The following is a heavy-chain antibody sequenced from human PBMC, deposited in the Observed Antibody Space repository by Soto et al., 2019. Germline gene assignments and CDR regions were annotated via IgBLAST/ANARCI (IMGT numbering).Heavy chain of an antibody. V-gene: IGHV3-15*01. Sequence: EVQLVESGGGLVKPGGSLRLSCAASGFTFSNAWMSWVRQAPGKGLEWVGRIKSKTDGGTPDYAAPVRGRFTISRDDSKNTLYLQMSSLKTEDTAMYYCCQAQWELLRGYYFDYWGQGTLVTVSS. CDR1: GFTFSNAW. J-gene: IGHJ4*02. CDR2: IKSKTDGGTP. CDR3: CQAQWELLRGYYFDY. D-gene: IGHD1-26*01.